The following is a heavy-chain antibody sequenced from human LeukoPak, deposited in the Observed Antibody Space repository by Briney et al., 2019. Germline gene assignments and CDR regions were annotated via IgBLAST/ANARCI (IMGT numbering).Heavy chain of an antibody. J-gene: IGHJ2*01. CDR3: ARHKEDFHDSSGPNFWYFDL. Sequence: SETLSLTCTVSGDSIKSDSYYWGWIRQPPGKGLEWIGTIYYSGSTYYNPSLKSRVTISVDTSKNRFSVKLSSVTAADTALYYCARHKEDFHDSSGPNFWYFDLWGRGTLVTVSS. CDR2: IYYSGST. V-gene: IGHV4-39*01. CDR1: GDSIKSDSYY. D-gene: IGHD3-22*01.